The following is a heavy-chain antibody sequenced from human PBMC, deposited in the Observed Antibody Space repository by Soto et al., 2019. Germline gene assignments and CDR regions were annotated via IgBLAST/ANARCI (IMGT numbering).Heavy chain of an antibody. CDR2: ISYDGSDK. J-gene: IGHJ3*02. D-gene: IGHD3-16*01. Sequence: PGGSLRLSCAASGLTFSSYAMHWVRQAPGKGLEWVALISYDGSDKDYADSVKGRFTISRDNSKNTLYLQMNSLRAEDTAVYYCAKDISDYVWGPYAFDIWGQGTMVTVSS. CDR3: AKDISDYVWGPYAFDI. V-gene: IGHV3-30-3*01. CDR1: GLTFSSYA.